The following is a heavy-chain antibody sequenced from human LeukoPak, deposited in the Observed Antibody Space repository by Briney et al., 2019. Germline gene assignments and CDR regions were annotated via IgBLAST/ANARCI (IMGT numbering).Heavy chain of an antibody. J-gene: IGHJ3*01. CDR1: KFTFSDDW. CDR3: ARERLAAFDL. Sequence: GGSLRLSCAASKFTFSDDWMSWVRQAPGKGLEWVATIKSDGSETYYVDSVKGQITISRDNAKDSLYLHMNSLRAEDTAVYYCARERLAAFDLWGHGTLVIVSS. V-gene: IGHV3-7*04. CDR2: IKSDGSET.